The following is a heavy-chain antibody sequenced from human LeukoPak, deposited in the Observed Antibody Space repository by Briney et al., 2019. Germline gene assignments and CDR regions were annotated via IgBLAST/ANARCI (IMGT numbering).Heavy chain of an antibody. J-gene: IGHJ6*03. V-gene: IGHV4-38-2*02. CDR3: ARGPYYYDSSGYFFSGYYYYYMEV. CDR2: ISHSGST. Sequence: PSETLSLTCTVSRYSISSGYYWGWIRQPPGKGLEWIGSISHSGSTYYNPSLKSRVTISVDTSKNQFSLKLSSVTAADTAVYYCARGPYYYDSSGYFFSGYYYYYMEVWGKGTTVTVSS. D-gene: IGHD3-22*01. CDR1: RYSISSGYY.